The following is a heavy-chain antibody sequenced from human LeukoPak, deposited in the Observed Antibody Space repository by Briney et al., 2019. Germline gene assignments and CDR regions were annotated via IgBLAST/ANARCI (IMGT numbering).Heavy chain of an antibody. Sequence: ASVKVSCKASGYTFTSYDINWVRQATGQGLEWMGWMNPNSGNTGYAQKFQGRVTITRNTSISTAYMELSSLRSEDTAVYFCARYGHSPFFDYWGQGALVIVSS. CDR2: MNPNSGNT. J-gene: IGHJ4*02. V-gene: IGHV1-8*03. CDR3: ARYGHSPFFDY. D-gene: IGHD4-17*01. CDR1: GYTFTSYD.